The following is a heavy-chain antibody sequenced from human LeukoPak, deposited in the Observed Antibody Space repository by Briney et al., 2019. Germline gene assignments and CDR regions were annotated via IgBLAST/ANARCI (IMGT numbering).Heavy chain of an antibody. J-gene: IGHJ3*01. D-gene: IGHD6-13*01. CDR2: IYPDDSDT. Sequence: PGESLKISCKGSGYSFTSYWIGWVRQMPGKGLEWMGIIYPDDSDTRYSPSFQGQVTISADKSISTAYLQWSSLKASDTAMYYCATPPGYRSDWYPNDAFDFWGQGTMVTVSS. V-gene: IGHV5-51*01. CDR3: ATPPGYRSDWYPNDAFDF. CDR1: GYSFTSYW.